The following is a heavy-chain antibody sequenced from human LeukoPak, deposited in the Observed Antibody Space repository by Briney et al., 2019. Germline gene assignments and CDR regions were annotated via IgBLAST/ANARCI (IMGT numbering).Heavy chain of an antibody. J-gene: IGHJ5*02. CDR2: IWYDGSNK. V-gene: IGHV3-33*01. CDR1: GFTFSSYG. D-gene: IGHD3-16*02. CDR3: TTDRITFGGVIVP. Sequence: GRSLRLSCAASGFTFSSYGMHWVRQAPGKGLEWVAVIWYDGSNKYYADSVKGRFTISRDNSKNTLYLQMNSLRAEDTAVYYCTTDRITFGGVIVPWGQGTLVTVSS.